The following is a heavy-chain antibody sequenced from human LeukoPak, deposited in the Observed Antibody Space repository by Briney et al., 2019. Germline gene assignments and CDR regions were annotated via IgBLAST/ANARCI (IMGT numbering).Heavy chain of an antibody. CDR2: INPNSGGT. CDR1: GYTFTGYY. D-gene: IGHD6-13*01. Sequence: ASVKVSCKASGYTFTGYYMHWVRQAPGQGLEWMGWINPNSGGTNYAQKFQGRVTMTRDTSISTAYMELSRLRSDDTAVYYCARDRQQLVLGGYYYYYMDVWGKGTTVTVSS. CDR3: ARDRQQLVLGGYYYYYMDV. V-gene: IGHV1-2*02. J-gene: IGHJ6*03.